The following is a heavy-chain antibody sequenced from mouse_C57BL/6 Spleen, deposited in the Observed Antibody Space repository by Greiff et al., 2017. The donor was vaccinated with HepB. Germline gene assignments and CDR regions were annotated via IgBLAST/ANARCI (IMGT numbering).Heavy chain of an antibody. CDR1: GYTFTSYW. CDR2: IHPNSGST. J-gene: IGHJ4*01. Sequence: QVHVKQPGAELVKPGASVKLSCKASGYTFTSYWMHWVKQRPGQGLEWIGMIHPNSGSTNYNEKFKSKATLTVDKSSSTAYMQLSSLTSEDSAVYYCARGGYYPYYAMDYWGQGTSVTVSS. D-gene: IGHD2-3*01. CDR3: ARGGYYPYYAMDY. V-gene: IGHV1-64*01.